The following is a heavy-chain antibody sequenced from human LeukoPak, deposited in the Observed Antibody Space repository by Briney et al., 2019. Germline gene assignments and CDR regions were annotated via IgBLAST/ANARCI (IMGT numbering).Heavy chain of an antibody. CDR2: VNQDGSGK. CDR1: GFTFSSAW. V-gene: IGHV3-7*03. Sequence: QPGGSLRLSCAASGFTFSSAWMSWVRQAPGKGLEWVANVNQDGSGKYYVDSVKGRFTISKDNAKNSLYLQMNSLRAEDTALYYCARVAGDYSTSTGFDPWGQGTLVTVSS. CDR3: ARVAGDYSTSTGFDP. D-gene: IGHD4-17*01. J-gene: IGHJ5*02.